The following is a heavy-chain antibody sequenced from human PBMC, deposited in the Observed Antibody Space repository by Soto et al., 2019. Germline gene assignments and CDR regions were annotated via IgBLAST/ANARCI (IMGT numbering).Heavy chain of an antibody. Sequence: QVQLVQSGAEVKKPGASVKVSCKASGYTFTGSYMHWVRQAPGQGLEWMGWINPNSGDTNSVQKFKGWVTMTRDTSISTGYMELTRLRSDDTAVYYCARAGLVPAALFDSLDFWGRGTMVTVSS. CDR2: INPNSGDT. V-gene: IGHV1-2*04. CDR1: GYTFTGSY. CDR3: ARAGLVPAALFDSLDF. D-gene: IGHD2-2*01. J-gene: IGHJ3*01.